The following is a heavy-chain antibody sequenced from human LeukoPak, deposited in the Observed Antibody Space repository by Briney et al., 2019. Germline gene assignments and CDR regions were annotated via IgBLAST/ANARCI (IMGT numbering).Heavy chain of an antibody. V-gene: IGHV3-21*01. D-gene: IGHD3-3*01. J-gene: IGHJ4*02. CDR2: ISRSSSYI. Sequence: GGSLRLSCAASGFTFSDYSMDWVRQAPGKGLEWVSSISRSSSYIYYADSVKGRFTISRDNAKNSLYLQMNSLRAEDTAVYYCARAPREWLLGYYFDYWGQGTLVTVSS. CDR1: GFTFSDYS. CDR3: ARAPREWLLGYYFDY.